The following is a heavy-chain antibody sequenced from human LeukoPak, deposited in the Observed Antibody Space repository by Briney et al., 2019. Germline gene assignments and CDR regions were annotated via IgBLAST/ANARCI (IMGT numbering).Heavy chain of an antibody. CDR1: GFTVSSNF. V-gene: IGHV3-66*01. Sequence: GGSLRLSCAASGFTVSSNFMSWVRQAPGKGLEWVSVIYSGGSTYYADSVKGRFTISRDNSKNTLYLQMNSLRVEDTAVYYCARDYYDSSAYYYWAYWGQGTLVTVSS. D-gene: IGHD3-22*01. CDR2: IYSGGST. J-gene: IGHJ4*02. CDR3: ARDYYDSSAYYYWAY.